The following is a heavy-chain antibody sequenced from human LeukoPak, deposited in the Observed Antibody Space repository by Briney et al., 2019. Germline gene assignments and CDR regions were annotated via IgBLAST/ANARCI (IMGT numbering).Heavy chain of an antibody. J-gene: IGHJ4*02. Sequence: SETLSLTCTVSGGSISSYYWSWIRQPPGKGLEWIGNIYYSGSTNYNPSLKSRVTISVDTSKNQFSLKLSSVTAADTAVYYCARDIAYGDYVFDYWGQGTLVTVSS. V-gene: IGHV4-59*01. D-gene: IGHD4-17*01. CDR1: GGSISSYY. CDR3: ARDIAYGDYVFDY. CDR2: IYYSGST.